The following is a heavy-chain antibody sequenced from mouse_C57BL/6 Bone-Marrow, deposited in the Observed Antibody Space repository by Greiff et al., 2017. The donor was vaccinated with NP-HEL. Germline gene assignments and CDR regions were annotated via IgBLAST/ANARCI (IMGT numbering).Heavy chain of an antibody. D-gene: IGHD2-3*01. CDR1: GFTFSSYG. CDR2: ISSGGSYT. CDR3: AREGYGIYDGYYLAY. V-gene: IGHV5-6*02. Sequence: DVKLVESGGDLVKPGGSLKLSCAASGFTFSSYGMSWVRQTPDKRLEWVATISSGGSYTYYPDSVKGRFTISRDNAKNTLYLQMSSLKSDDTAMYYGAREGYGIYDGYYLAYWGQGTLVTVAA. J-gene: IGHJ3*01.